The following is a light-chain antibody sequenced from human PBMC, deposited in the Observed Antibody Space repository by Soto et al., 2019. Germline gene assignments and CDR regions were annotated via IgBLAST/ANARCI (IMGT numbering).Light chain of an antibody. V-gene: IGKV1-39*01. CDR2: SAT. Sequence: DIQMTQSASSLTASLGDRVTITCRASQSINNFLNWYQQKPGQAPKLLMYSATTLLGGVPSRFSGSGSGTDFTLTISSLQPEDFATYYCQQSYSTLPWTFGQGTKVDIK. CDR3: QQSYSTLPWT. CDR1: QSINNF. J-gene: IGKJ1*01.